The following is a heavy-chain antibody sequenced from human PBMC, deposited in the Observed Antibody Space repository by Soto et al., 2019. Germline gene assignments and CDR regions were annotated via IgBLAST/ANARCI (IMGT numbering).Heavy chain of an antibody. J-gene: IGHJ4*02. CDR1: GGSISSGGYS. CDR2: IYYSGST. D-gene: IGHD2-15*01. Sequence: SETLSLTCTVSGGSISSGGYSWSWIRQPPGKGLEWIGYIYYSGSTYYNPSLKSRVTISVDTSKNQFSLKLSSVTAADTAVYYCARHTPAISISDHWGQGTLVTVSS. V-gene: IGHV4-30-2*03. CDR3: ARHTPAISISDH.